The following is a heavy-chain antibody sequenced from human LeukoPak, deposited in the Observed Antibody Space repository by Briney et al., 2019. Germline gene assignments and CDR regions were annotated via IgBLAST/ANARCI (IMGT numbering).Heavy chain of an antibody. CDR3: ARSFWSSIDY. CDR2: IYYSGST. CDR1: GGSISSSSYY. Sequence: SETVSLTCTVSGGSISSSSYYWGWIRQPPGKGLEWIGSIYYSGSTYYNPSLKSRVTISVDTSKNQLSLKLSSVTAADTAVYYCARSFWSSIDYWGQGTLVTVSS. D-gene: IGHD3-3*01. J-gene: IGHJ4*02. V-gene: IGHV4-39*07.